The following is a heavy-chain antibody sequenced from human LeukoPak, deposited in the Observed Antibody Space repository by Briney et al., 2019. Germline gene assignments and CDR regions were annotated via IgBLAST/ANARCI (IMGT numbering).Heavy chain of an antibody. CDR1: SGSFRTYS. CDR3: ARSMVLIAAAGKGFDY. Sequence: SETLSLTCTVSSGSFRTYSWSWIRQPPGKGLEWVGEMIHSGSTNYNPSLKSRVTISVDTSKNQFSLKVSSVTAADTAVYYCARSMVLIAAAGKGFDYWGQGTLVTVSS. J-gene: IGHJ4*02. D-gene: IGHD6-13*01. CDR2: MIHSGST. V-gene: IGHV4-34*12.